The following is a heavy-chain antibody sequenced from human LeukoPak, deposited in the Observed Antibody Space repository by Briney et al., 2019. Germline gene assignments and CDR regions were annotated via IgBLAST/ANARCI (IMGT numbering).Heavy chain of an antibody. CDR1: GFTFSRYA. CDR3: ARGVYDFWSGYYRSYYYYGMDV. V-gene: IGHV3-23*01. D-gene: IGHD3-3*01. J-gene: IGHJ6*02. Sequence: GGSLRLSCAASGFTFSRYAMSWVRQAPGKGLEWVSTFGNSAHYADSVKGRFTISRDNSKNTLYLQMNSLRAEDTAVYYCARGVYDFWSGYYRSYYYYGMDVWGQGTTVTVSS. CDR2: FGNSA.